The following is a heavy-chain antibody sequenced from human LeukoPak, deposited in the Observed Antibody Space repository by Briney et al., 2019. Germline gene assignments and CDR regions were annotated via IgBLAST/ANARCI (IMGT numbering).Heavy chain of an antibody. CDR1: GYTFTSYG. J-gene: IGHJ5*02. V-gene: IGHV1-18*01. Sequence: ASVKVSCKASGYTFTSYGISWVRQAPGQGLEWMGWISAYNGNTNYAQKLQGRVTMTTDTSTSTAYMELRSLRSDDTAVYYCARAGEDIVLMVCEAGRDRWFDPWGQGTLVTVSS. D-gene: IGHD2-8*01. CDR3: ARAGEDIVLMVCEAGRDRWFDP. CDR2: ISAYNGNT.